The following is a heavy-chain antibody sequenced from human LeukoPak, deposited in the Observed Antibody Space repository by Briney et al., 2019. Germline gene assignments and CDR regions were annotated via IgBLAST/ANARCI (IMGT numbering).Heavy chain of an antibody. J-gene: IGHJ6*03. CDR1: GFTVSSYW. D-gene: IGHD2-2*01. Sequence: GGSLRLSCAASGFTVSSYWMHWVRPAPGKGLVWVSRIKSGGRTTTYADSVKGRFTISRDNAKNSLYLQMNSLRAEDTALYYCARVGSYCSSTSCPPYMDVWGKGTTVTVSS. V-gene: IGHV3-74*01. CDR2: IKSGGRTT. CDR3: ARVGSYCSSTSCPPYMDV.